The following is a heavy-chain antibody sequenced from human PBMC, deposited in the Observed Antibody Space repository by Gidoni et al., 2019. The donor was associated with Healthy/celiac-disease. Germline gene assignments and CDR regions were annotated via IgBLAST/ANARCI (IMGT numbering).Heavy chain of an antibody. CDR1: GVTFSSYA. J-gene: IGHJ4*02. V-gene: IGHV3-23*01. CDR2: ISGSGGST. Sequence: EVQLLESGGGSLQPGGSLRLSCLASGVTFSSYAMSWVRQAPGKGLEWVSAISGSGGSTYYADSVKGRFTISRDNSKNTLYLQMNSLRAEDTAVYYCAKDQGSGYPSFDYWGQGTLVTVSS. CDR3: AKDQGSGYPSFDY. D-gene: IGHD3-22*01.